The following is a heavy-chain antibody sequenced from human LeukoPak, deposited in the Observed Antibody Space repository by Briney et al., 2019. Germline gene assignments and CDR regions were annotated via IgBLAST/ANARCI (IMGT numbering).Heavy chain of an antibody. D-gene: IGHD2-21*02. CDR3: AKSEAYCGGDCYSYGMDV. Sequence: GGSLRLSCAASGFTFSSYVMHWVRQAPGKGLEWVAVISYDGSNKYHADSVKGRFTISRDNSKNTLYLQMNSLRAEDTAVYYCAKSEAYCGGDCYSYGMDVWGQGTTVTVSS. J-gene: IGHJ6*02. V-gene: IGHV3-30*18. CDR1: GFTFSSYV. CDR2: ISYDGSNK.